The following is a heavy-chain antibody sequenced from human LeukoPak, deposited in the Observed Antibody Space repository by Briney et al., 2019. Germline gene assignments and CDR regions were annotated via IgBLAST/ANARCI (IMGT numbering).Heavy chain of an antibody. CDR1: GYTFPNYA. CDR3: ARSGAHRYNWNDVGFWFDP. Sequence: ASVKVSCKASGYTFPNYAIIWVRQAPGQGLEWMGWISPYNGHTNYAQKFQDRVTMTTDRSTNTAFMELRSLRSDDTAVYYCARSGAHRYNWNDVGFWFDPWGQGTLVTVSS. J-gene: IGHJ5*02. CDR2: ISPYNGHT. V-gene: IGHV1-18*01. D-gene: IGHD1-1*01.